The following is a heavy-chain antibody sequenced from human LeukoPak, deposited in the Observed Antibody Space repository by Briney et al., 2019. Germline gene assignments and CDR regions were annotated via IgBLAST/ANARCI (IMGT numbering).Heavy chain of an antibody. CDR3: ARDRVVSGRFGEVAS. J-gene: IGHJ5*01. V-gene: IGHV3-21*01. D-gene: IGHD3-10*01. CDR2: ISSSSTYI. CDR1: GFTFSTYS. Sequence: GGSLRLSCAASGFTFSTYSMNWVRQAPGKGLEWVSFISSSSTYIYYADSVKGRFTISRDDAKNSLYLQMSSLRADDTAVYYCARDRVVSGRFGEVASWGQGTLVTVSS.